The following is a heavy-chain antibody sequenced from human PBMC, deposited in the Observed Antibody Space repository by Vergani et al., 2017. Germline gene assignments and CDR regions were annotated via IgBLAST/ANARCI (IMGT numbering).Heavy chain of an antibody. D-gene: IGHD1-7*01. CDR2: IWYDGSNK. Sequence: QVQLVESGGGVVQPGRSLRLSCAASGFTFSSYGMHWVRQAPGKGLEWVAVIWYDGSNKYYADSVKGRFTISRDNSKNTLYLQRNSLRAEDTAVYYCAREGTPAWYFDLWGRGTLVTVSS. CDR1: GFTFSSYG. CDR3: AREGTPAWYFDL. J-gene: IGHJ2*01. V-gene: IGHV3-33*01.